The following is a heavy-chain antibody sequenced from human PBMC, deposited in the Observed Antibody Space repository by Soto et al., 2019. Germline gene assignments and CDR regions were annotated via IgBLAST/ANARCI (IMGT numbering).Heavy chain of an antibody. CDR1: GYTFTGYY. CDR3: ARALRSSSWPLPFDY. D-gene: IGHD6-13*01. J-gene: IGHJ4*02. V-gene: IGHV1-2*02. Sequence: APVKVSCKASGYTFTGYYMHWVRQAPGQGLEWMGWINPNSGGTNYAQKFQGRVTMTRDTSISTAYMELSRLRSDDTAVYYCARALRSSSWPLPFDYWGQGTLVTVSS. CDR2: INPNSGGT.